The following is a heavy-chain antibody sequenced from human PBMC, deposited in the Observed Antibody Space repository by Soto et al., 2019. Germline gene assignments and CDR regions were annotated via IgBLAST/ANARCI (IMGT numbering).Heavy chain of an antibody. CDR3: ARTSAAGKYYYGVDV. J-gene: IGHJ6*02. D-gene: IGHD6-13*01. Sequence: PGESLKISCKGSGYSFTSYWIGWVRQMPGKGLEWMGIIYPGDSDTRYSPSFQGHLTISADKSISTAYLQWSSLKASDTAIYYCARTSAAGKYYYGVDVWGQGTTVTVS. CDR1: GYSFTSYW. CDR2: IYPGDSDT. V-gene: IGHV5-51*01.